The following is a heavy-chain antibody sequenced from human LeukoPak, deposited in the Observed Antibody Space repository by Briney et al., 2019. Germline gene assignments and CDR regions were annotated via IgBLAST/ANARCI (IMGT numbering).Heavy chain of an antibody. CDR1: GFTFSRYS. D-gene: IGHD4-17*01. CDR2: ISGSSSYI. CDR3: ARDLTVTTGYYGMDV. J-gene: IGHJ6*02. Sequence: GGSLRLSCAASGFTFSRYSMNWVRQVPGKGLEWVSSISGSSSYINYADSVKGRFTISRDSAKNSLYLQMNSLRAEDTAVYYCARDLTVTTGYYGMDVWGRGTTVTVSS. V-gene: IGHV3-21*01.